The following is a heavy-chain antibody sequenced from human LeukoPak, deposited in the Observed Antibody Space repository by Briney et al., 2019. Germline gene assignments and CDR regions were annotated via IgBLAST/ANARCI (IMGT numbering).Heavy chain of an antibody. V-gene: IGHV3-66*01. D-gene: IGHD3-22*01. CDR2: IYSGGST. J-gene: IGHJ4*02. CDR3: ARVLDYYDSSGFDY. Sequence: GGSLRLSCAASGSTVSSNYMSWVRQAPGKGLEWVSVIYSGGSTYYADSVKGRFTISRDNSKNTLYLQMNSLRAEDTAVYYCARVLDYYDSSGFDYWGQGTLVTVSS. CDR1: GSTVSSNY.